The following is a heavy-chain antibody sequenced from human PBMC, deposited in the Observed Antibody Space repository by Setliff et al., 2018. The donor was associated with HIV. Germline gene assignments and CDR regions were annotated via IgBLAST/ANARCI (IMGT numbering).Heavy chain of an antibody. CDR1: GGSISISSHY. D-gene: IGHD3-10*01. V-gene: IGHV4-39*01. CDR3: ARSISLLRGPLGDGFDI. CDR2: IYHSGIT. J-gene: IGHJ3*02. Sequence: PSETLSLTCTVSGGSISISSHYWGWIRQPPGKGLEWIGRIYHSGITYYNASLKSRVSISVDTSKNQFSVKLNAVTAADTAVYYWARSISLLRGPLGDGFDIWGQGTMVTVSS.